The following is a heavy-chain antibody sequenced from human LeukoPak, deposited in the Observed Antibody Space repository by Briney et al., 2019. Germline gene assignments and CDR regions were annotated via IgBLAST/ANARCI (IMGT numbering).Heavy chain of an antibody. D-gene: IGHD1-26*01. CDR3: TPSIVGATTFDY. V-gene: IGHV3-15*01. CDR2: IKTKTDGETT. J-gene: IGHJ4*02. CDR1: GFTFSNAW. Sequence: GGSLRLSCAASGFTFSNAWMSWVRQAPGKGLEWVGRIKTKTDGETTDYASPVKGRFTISSDDSKNTLYLQMNSLKTEDTAVYFCTPSIVGATTFDYWGQGTLVTVSS.